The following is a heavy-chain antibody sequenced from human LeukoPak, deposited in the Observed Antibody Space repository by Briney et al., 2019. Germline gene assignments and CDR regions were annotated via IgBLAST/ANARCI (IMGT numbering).Heavy chain of an antibody. D-gene: IGHD3-9*01. V-gene: IGHV4-59*08. CDR2: IYYSGST. Sequence: SETLSLTCTVSGGSISSYYWNWFRQPPEKGLEWIGYIYYSGSTNYNPSLKSRVSISADTSKNQFSLKLSSVTAADTAVYYCARLGYDILTNYYNPYYFYGMDVWGQGTTVTVSS. CDR1: GGSISSYY. CDR3: ARLGYDILTNYYNPYYFYGMDV. J-gene: IGHJ6*02.